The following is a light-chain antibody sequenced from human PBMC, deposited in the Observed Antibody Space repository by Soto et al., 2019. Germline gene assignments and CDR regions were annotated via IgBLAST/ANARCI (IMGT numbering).Light chain of an antibody. J-gene: IGKJ4*01. Sequence: EIVLTQSPATLSVSPGERATLSCRASQSVNSDLAWFQQKPGQAPRLLIYGASTRATGIPARFSGSGAGTEFTLTISSLQSEVFAIYYCRQYNNLPLTCGGGTKVEIK. V-gene: IGKV3-15*01. CDR1: QSVNSD. CDR2: GAS. CDR3: RQYNNLPLT.